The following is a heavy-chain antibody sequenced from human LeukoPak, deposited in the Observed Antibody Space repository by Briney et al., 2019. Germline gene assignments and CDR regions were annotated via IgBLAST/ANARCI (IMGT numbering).Heavy chain of an antibody. D-gene: IGHD1-26*01. CDR3: ARGEWELLTEDY. V-gene: IGHV3-21*04. CDR2: ISSSSSYI. CDR1: GFTFSSYS. Sequence: GGSLRLSCAASGFTFSSYSMNWVRQAPGKGLEWVSSISSSSSYIYYADSVKGRFTISRDNAKNSLYLQMNSLRAEDTAVYYCARGEWELLTEDYWGQGTLVTVSS. J-gene: IGHJ4*02.